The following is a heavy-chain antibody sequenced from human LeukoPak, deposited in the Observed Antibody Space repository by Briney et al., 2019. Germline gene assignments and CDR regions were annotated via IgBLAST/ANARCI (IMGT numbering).Heavy chain of an antibody. Sequence: KPSETLSLACTVSGGSISSSSYYWGWIRQPPGKGLEWIGSIYYSGSTYYNPSLKSRVTISVDTSKNQFSLKLSSVTAADTAVYYCARVPQLWFLGNWFDPWGQGTLVTVSS. CDR2: IYYSGST. CDR3: ARVPQLWFLGNWFDP. V-gene: IGHV4-39*07. D-gene: IGHD5-18*01. J-gene: IGHJ5*02. CDR1: GGSISSSSYY.